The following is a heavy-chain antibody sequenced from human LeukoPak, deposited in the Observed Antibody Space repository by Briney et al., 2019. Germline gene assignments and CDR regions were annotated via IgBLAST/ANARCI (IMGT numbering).Heavy chain of an antibody. J-gene: IGHJ4*02. CDR1: GFTFSNLW. CDR2: IKQDGSEK. V-gene: IGHV3-7*03. CDR3: ATRTAAAGRD. D-gene: IGHD6-13*01. Sequence: GGSLRLSCAASGFTFSNLWMSWVRQAPGKGLKWVANIKQDGSEKYYVDSVKGRFTISRDNAQNSLYLQMNSLRAEDTAIYYCATRTAAAGRDWGRETLVTVSS.